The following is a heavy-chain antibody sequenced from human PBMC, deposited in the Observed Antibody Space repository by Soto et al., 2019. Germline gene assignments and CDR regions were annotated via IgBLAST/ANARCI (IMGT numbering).Heavy chain of an antibody. Sequence: EVQLVESGGGLVKPGGSLRLSCAASGFTFSSYSMNWVRQAPGKGLEWVSSISSSSSYIYYADSVKGRFTISRDNAKNSLYRKMNSLRAEDTAVYYCARDRGYDATDYWGQGTLVTVSS. CDR2: ISSSSSYI. V-gene: IGHV3-21*01. D-gene: IGHD5-12*01. CDR3: ARDRGYDATDY. J-gene: IGHJ4*02. CDR1: GFTFSSYS.